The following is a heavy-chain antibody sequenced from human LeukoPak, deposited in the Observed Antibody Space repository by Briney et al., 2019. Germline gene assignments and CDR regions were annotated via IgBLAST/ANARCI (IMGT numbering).Heavy chain of an antibody. CDR3: TTTSLTMIVVVFGPDDAFDI. CDR1: GFTFSNAW. J-gene: IGHJ3*02. Sequence: GGSLRLSCAASGFTFSNAWMSWVRQAPGKGLEWVGRIKSKTDGGTTDYAAPVKGRFTISRDDSKNTLYLQMYSLKTEDTAVYYCTTTSLTMIVVVFGPDDAFDIWGQGTMVTVSS. V-gene: IGHV3-15*01. D-gene: IGHD3-22*01. CDR2: IKSKTDGGTT.